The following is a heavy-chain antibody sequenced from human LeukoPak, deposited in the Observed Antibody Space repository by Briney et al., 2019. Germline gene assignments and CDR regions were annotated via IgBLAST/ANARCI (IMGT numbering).Heavy chain of an antibody. J-gene: IGHJ5*02. Sequence: ASVKVSCKASGYIFTNHYMHWVRQAPGQGLEWMGWINPNSGGTNYAQKFQGRVTMTRDTSISTAYMELSRLRSDDTAVYYCARDSSGWYRDNWSDPWGQGTLVTVSS. D-gene: IGHD6-19*01. CDR2: INPNSGGT. CDR3: ARDSSGWYRDNWSDP. V-gene: IGHV1-2*02. CDR1: GYIFTNHY.